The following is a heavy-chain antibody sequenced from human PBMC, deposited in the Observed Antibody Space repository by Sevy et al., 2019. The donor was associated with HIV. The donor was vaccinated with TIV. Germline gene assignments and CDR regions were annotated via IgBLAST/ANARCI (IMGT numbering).Heavy chain of an antibody. V-gene: IGHV4-59*01. J-gene: IGHJ4*02. CDR3: ARGHYSYGYWREFDY. CDR1: GASISTFY. D-gene: IGHD5-18*01. Sequence: SETLSLTCTVSGASISTFYWSWIRQPPGKGLEWVGYIYYSGSTNYNPSLHTRVTISVNTSKKQFSLKLGSVTAADAAIYYCARGHYSYGYWREFDYWGQGTLVTVSS. CDR2: IYYSGST.